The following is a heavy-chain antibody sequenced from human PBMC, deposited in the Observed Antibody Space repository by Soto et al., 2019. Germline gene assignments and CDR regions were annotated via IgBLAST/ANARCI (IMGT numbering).Heavy chain of an antibody. CDR3: ARVTAAAAGTGGMDV. V-gene: IGHV3-53*01. D-gene: IGHD6-13*01. J-gene: IGHJ6*02. CDR1: GFTVSSNY. CDR2: IYSGGST. Sequence: GGSLRLSCAASGFTVSSNYMSWVRQAPGKGLEWVSVIYSGGSTYYADSVKGRFTISRDNSKNTLYLQMNSLRAEDTAVYYCARVTAAAAGTGGMDVWGQGTTVTVSS.